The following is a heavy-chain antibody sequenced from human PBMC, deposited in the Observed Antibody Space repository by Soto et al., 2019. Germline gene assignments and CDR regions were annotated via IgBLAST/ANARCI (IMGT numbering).Heavy chain of an antibody. CDR3: ARQTTTVYFDY. D-gene: IGHD4-17*01. CDR1: GGSISSYY. CDR2: IYYSGST. V-gene: IGHV4-59*08. Sequence: SETLSLTCTVSGGSISSYYWSWIRQPPGKGLEWIGYIYYSGSTNYNPSLKSRVTISVDTSKNQFSLKLGSVTAADTAVYYCARQTTTVYFDYWGQGTLVTVSS. J-gene: IGHJ4*02.